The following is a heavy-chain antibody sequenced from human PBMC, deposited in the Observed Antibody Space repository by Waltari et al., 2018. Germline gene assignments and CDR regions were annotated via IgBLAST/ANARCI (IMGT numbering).Heavy chain of an antibody. J-gene: IGHJ6*02. CDR3: ARVSRRTYRSPVPGRHYYYGMDV. CDR1: GFPFSSFW. Sequence: EEQLVESGGGLVQPGDSLRLSCAASGFPFSSFWINWVRQAPGKGPLWVSRISTDASDTTYADSVKGRFTISRDNARNTLYLQMNRLRAEDTAVYFCARVSRRTYRSPVPGRHYYYGMDVWGQGTTVTVSS. D-gene: IGHD1-1*01. V-gene: IGHV3-74*03. CDR2: ISTDASDT.